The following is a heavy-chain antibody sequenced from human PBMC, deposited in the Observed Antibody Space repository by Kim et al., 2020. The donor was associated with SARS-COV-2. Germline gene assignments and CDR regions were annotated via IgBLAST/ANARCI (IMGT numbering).Heavy chain of an antibody. D-gene: IGHD3-10*01. V-gene: IGHV5-51*01. J-gene: IGHJ4*02. CDR2: T. Sequence: TRYSPSFQGQVTISADKSISTAYLQWSSLKASDTAMYYCARWFGEFLFDYWGQGTLVTVSS. CDR3: ARWFGEFLFDY.